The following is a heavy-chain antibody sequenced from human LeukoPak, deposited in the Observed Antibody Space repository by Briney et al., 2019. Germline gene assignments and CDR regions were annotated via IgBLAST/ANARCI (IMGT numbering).Heavy chain of an antibody. Sequence: SETLSLTCTLSGGPLRSYYWSWIRQPPGKGLEWFGYIYYSGSTNYNPSLTSRVTISVVTYKNQFSLTLRSVTPAHPPLHHCVSRTAKGSYYDTHHLDYWGQGTLVTVSS. CDR1: GGPLRSYY. J-gene: IGHJ4*02. CDR2: IYYSGST. D-gene: IGHD3-22*01. V-gene: IGHV4-59*08. CDR3: VSRTAKGSYYDTHHLDY.